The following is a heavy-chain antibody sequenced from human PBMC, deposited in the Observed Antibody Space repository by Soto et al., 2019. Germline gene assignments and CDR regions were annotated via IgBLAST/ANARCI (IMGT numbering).Heavy chain of an antibody. V-gene: IGHV4-34*01. CDR3: ARGQRRYFDWLLNYWYFDL. CDR2: INHSGGT. Sequence: SETLSLTCAVYGGSFSGYYWSWIRKPPGKGLEWIGEINHSGGTNYNPSLKSRVTISVDTSKNQFSLKLSSVTAADTAVYYCARGQRRYFDWLLNYWYFDLWGRGTLVTVSS. CDR1: GGSFSGYY. D-gene: IGHD3-9*01. J-gene: IGHJ2*01.